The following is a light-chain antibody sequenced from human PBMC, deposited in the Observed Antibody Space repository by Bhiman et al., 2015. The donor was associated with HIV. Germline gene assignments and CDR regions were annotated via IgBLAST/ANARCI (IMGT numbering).Light chain of an antibody. CDR2: QDS. V-gene: IGLV3-1*01. CDR3: QAWDNSAVL. CDR1: KLGEQY. Sequence: YELTQPPSVSVYPGQTASITCSGDKLGEQYVCWYQQKPGQSPVLVMYQDSKRPSGIPERFTGSSSGNTATLTISGAQAVDEADYYCQAWDNSAVLFGGGTKLAVL. J-gene: IGLJ2*01.